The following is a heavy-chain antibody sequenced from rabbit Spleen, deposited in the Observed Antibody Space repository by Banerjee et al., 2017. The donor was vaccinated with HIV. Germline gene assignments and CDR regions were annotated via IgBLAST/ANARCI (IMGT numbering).Heavy chain of an antibody. D-gene: IGHD8-1*01. J-gene: IGHJ6*01. CDR2: TAGGGSAFT. CDR3: ARDTGTSFSTYGMDL. Sequence: QEQLEESGGGLVQPEGSLTLTCTTSGFSFSNNDYMCWVRQAPGKGLEWIACTAGGGSAFTYYANWAKGRFTCSKASSTTVTLQMTSLTAADTATYFCARDTGTSFSTYGMDLWGQGTLVTVS. CDR1: GFSFSNNDY. V-gene: IGHV1S45*01.